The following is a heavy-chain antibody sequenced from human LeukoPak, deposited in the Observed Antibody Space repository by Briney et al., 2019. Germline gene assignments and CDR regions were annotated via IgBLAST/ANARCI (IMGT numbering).Heavy chain of an antibody. Sequence: SGGSLRLSCAASGFTFSDYWMSWVRQAPGKGPEWVANIKRDGSEKFYVDSVKGRFTISRDNAKNSLYLQMNSLRAEDSAVYYCARDVAGTLDHWGQGTLVSVSS. D-gene: IGHD1-26*01. CDR3: ARDVAGTLDH. V-gene: IGHV3-7*01. CDR1: GFTFSDYW. CDR2: IKRDGSEK. J-gene: IGHJ4*02.